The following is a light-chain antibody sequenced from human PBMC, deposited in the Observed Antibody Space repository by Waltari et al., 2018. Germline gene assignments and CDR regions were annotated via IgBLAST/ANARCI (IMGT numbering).Light chain of an antibody. CDR1: QSVGANY. V-gene: IGKV3-20*01. CDR2: ATA. Sequence: EIVLTQSPGTLSLSPGERATLSCRASQSVGANYLAWFHQKPGQPPRLRIYATASRATGIPDRFSGSGSGTDFTLTISRLEPEDFAVYYCQQYGASSWTFGQGTKVEIK. CDR3: QQYGASSWT. J-gene: IGKJ1*01.